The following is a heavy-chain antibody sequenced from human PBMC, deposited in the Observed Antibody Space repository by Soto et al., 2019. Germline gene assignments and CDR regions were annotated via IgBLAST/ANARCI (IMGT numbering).Heavy chain of an antibody. Sequence: PSETLSLTCTVSGGSISSYYWSWIRQPPGKGLEWIGYIYYSGNTNYNPSLKSRVTISVDTSKNQFSLKLSSVTAADTAVYYCARARHYYDSSGYNWFDPWGQGTLVTVSS. CDR2: IYYSGNT. D-gene: IGHD3-22*01. CDR1: GGSISSYY. J-gene: IGHJ5*02. V-gene: IGHV4-59*01. CDR3: ARARHYYDSSGYNWFDP.